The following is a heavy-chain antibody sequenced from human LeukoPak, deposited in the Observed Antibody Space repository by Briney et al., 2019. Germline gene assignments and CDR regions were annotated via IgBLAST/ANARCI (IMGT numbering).Heavy chain of an antibody. Sequence: SETLSLTCAVYGGSFSGFYWNWIRQPPGKGLEWIGEIKHSGSANYNPSLKSRVTISVDTSKNKFSLKLSSVTAADTAVYYCARAIMEGPWFDPWGQGTLVTVSS. V-gene: IGHV4-34*01. CDR1: GGSFSGFY. J-gene: IGHJ5*02. CDR2: IKHSGSA. D-gene: IGHD3-16*01. CDR3: ARAIMEGPWFDP.